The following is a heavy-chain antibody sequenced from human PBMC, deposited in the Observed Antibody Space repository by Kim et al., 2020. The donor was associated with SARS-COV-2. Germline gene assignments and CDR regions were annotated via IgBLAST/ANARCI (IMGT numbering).Heavy chain of an antibody. Sequence: SETLSLTCTVSGGSISSSSYYWGWIRQPPGKGLEWIGSIYYSGSTYYNPSLKSRVTISVDTSKNQFSLKLSSVTAADTAVYYCARRWAGEYQPDCMGMDVWGQGTTVTVSS. CDR1: GGSISSSSYY. J-gene: IGHJ6*02. CDR2: IYYSGST. D-gene: IGHD2-2*01. CDR3: ARRWAGEYQPDCMGMDV. V-gene: IGHV4-39*01.